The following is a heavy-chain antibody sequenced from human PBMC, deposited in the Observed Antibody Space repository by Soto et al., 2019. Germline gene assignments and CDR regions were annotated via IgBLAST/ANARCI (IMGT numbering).Heavy chain of an antibody. CDR1: GFTFSSNW. Sequence: PXGSLRLSCVGSGFTFSSNWMXWVRKAPGKGLEWVANIRQDGSEIDYVDSVKGRFTISRDNTKNSLYLQMNSLRAEDTAIYYCAREVVVSRGASYFGYWGPGTLVTVSS. CDR2: IRQDGSEI. CDR3: AREVVVSRGASYFGY. J-gene: IGHJ4*02. V-gene: IGHV3-7*04. D-gene: IGHD2-2*01.